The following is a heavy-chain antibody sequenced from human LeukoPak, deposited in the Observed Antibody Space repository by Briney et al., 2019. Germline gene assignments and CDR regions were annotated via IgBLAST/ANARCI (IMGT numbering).Heavy chain of an antibody. CDR3: ARADGSSWFNF. J-gene: IGHJ4*02. D-gene: IGHD6-13*01. CDR1: GFTFSSYS. CDR2: ISSSSSYI. V-gene: IGHV3-21*01. Sequence: GGSLRLPCAASGFTFSSYSMNWVRQAPGKGLEWVSSISSSSSYIYYADSVKGRFTISRDNAKNSLYLQMNSLRAEDTAVYYCARADGSSWFNFWGQGTLVTVSS.